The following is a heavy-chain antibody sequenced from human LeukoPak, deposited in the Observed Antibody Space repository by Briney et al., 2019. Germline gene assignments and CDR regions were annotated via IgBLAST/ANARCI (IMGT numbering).Heavy chain of an antibody. CDR1: GYTFTSYG. D-gene: IGHD3-10*01. J-gene: IGHJ4*02. V-gene: IGHV1-18*01. Sequence: ASVKVSFKASGYTFTSYGISWVRQAPGQGLEWMGWISDYNGNTNYAQKLQGRVTMTTDTSTSTAYMELRSLRSDDTAVYYCARDPMVRGVIPYYFDYWGQGTLVTVSS. CDR3: ARDPMVRGVIPYYFDY. CDR2: ISDYNGNT.